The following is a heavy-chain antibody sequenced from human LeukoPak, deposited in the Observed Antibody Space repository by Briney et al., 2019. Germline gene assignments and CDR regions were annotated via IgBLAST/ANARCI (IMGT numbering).Heavy chain of an antibody. J-gene: IGHJ4*02. V-gene: IGHV3-30*18. CDR3: AKRAYSSTWASSFYYFDY. CDR2: ISSDGRRT. D-gene: IGHD6-13*01. CDR1: GFSFRTYG. Sequence: GRSLRLSCAASGFSFRTYGMHWVRQAPGKGLEWVAVISSDGRRTYYADSVKGQFTISRDNSENTLYLQMNNLRVEDTAVYFCAKRAYSSTWASSFYYFDYWGQGTLVTVSS.